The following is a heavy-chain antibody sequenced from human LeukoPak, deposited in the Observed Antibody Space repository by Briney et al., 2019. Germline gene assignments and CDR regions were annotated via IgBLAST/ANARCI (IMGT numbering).Heavy chain of an antibody. D-gene: IGHD3-3*01. Sequence: VASVKVSCKASGYTFTGYYMHWVRQAPGQGLEWMGWISAYNGNTNYAQKLQGRVTMTTDTSTSTAYMELRSLRSDDTAVYYCARDVWSGYYSFDYWGQGTLVTVSS. CDR1: GYTFTGYY. CDR2: ISAYNGNT. V-gene: IGHV1-18*04. CDR3: ARDVWSGYYSFDY. J-gene: IGHJ4*02.